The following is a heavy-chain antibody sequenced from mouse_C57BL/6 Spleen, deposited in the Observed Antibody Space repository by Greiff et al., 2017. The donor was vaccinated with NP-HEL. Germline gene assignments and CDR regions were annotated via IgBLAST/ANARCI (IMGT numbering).Heavy chain of an antibody. Sequence: QVQLKESGPGLVAPSQSLSITCTVSGFSLTSYGVHWVRQPPGKGLEWLVVIWSDGSTTYNSALKAILSISKDNSKSQVFLKMNSLQTEDTAMYYCVGSNYGAMDYWGQGTSVTVSS. CDR1: GFSLTSYG. V-gene: IGHV2-6*03. D-gene: IGHD2-5*01. CDR2: IWSDGST. CDR3: VGSNYGAMDY. J-gene: IGHJ4*01.